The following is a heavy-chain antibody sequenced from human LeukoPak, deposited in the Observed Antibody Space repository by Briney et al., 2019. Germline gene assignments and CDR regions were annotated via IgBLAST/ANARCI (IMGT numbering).Heavy chain of an antibody. CDR1: GFTFSSYW. CDR3: AREAVTKFSNWFDP. J-gene: IGHJ5*02. Sequence: GGSLRLSCVASGFTFSSYWMSWVRQAPGKGLEWVANIKQDGSEKYYVDSVKGRFTISRDNAKNSLYLQMNSLRAEDTAVYYCAREAVTKFSNWFDPWGQGTLVTVSS. D-gene: IGHD4-11*01. V-gene: IGHV3-7*01. CDR2: IKQDGSEK.